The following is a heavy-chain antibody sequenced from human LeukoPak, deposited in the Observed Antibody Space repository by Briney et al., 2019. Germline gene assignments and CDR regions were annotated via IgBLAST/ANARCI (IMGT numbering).Heavy chain of an antibody. CDR1: GYTFTGYY. V-gene: IGHV1-2*02. J-gene: IGHJ4*02. CDR3: ARSIQRGRGADY. CDR2: INPNSGGT. Sequence: GASVKVSCKASGYTFTGYYMHWVRQAPGQGLEWMGWINPNSGGTNYAQKLQGRVTMTTDTSTSTAYMELRSLRSDDTAVYYCARSIQRGRGADYWGQGTLVTVSS. D-gene: IGHD3-10*01.